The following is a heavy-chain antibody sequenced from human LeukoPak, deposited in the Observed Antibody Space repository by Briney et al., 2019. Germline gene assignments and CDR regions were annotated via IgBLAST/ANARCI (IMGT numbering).Heavy chain of an antibody. Sequence: PSETLSLTCTVSGGSISSYYWSWIRQPPGKGLEWIGYIYYSGSANYNPSLKSRVTISVDTSKNQFSLKLSSVTAADTAVYYCARLEQWGYFDYWGQGTLVTVSS. CDR2: IYYSGSA. CDR1: GGSISSYY. D-gene: IGHD6-19*01. CDR3: ARLEQWGYFDY. J-gene: IGHJ4*02. V-gene: IGHV4-59*01.